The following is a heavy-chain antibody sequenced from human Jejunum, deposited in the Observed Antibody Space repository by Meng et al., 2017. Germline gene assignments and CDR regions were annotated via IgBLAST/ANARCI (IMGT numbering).Heavy chain of an antibody. CDR3: ARSHGGY. D-gene: IGHD3-16*01. J-gene: IGHJ4*02. V-gene: IGHV4-61*01. CDR2: MSSSGST. Sequence: QVQLQESGPGLVRPTETLSLTCPVSGGSVSTSNYYWSWFRQPPGKGLEWIGYMSSSGSTNYNSSLKRRVTISIDRSKNQFSLKLTSVTAADTAVYYCARSHGGYWGQGILVNVYS. CDR1: GGSVSTSNYY.